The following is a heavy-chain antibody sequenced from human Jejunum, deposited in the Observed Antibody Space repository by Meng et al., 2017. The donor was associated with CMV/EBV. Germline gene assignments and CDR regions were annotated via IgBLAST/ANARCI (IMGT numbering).Heavy chain of an antibody. D-gene: IGHD1-26*01. CDR2: IEHDGSNK. CDR1: GFTFSNYG. Sequence: VQGVECGGGVVPRGGSLRLSCAASGFTFSNYGIHWVRQAPGKGLEWVAFIEHDGSNKHYADSVQGRFTISRDNSKNTLYLQMNSLRVEDTAVYYCAKDVGYWGQGTLVTVSS. J-gene: IGHJ4*02. V-gene: IGHV3-30*02. CDR3: AKDVGY.